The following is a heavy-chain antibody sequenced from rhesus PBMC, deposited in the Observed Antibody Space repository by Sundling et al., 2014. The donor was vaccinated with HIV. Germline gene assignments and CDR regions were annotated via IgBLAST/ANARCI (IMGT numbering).Heavy chain of an antibody. J-gene: IGHJ4*01. CDR3: ARDVRTLGY. V-gene: IGHV4-169*02. D-gene: IGHD2-33*01. CDR2: IYGSGSTT. CDR1: GGSISNNY. Sequence: QVQLQESGPGLVKPSETLSLTCAVSGGSISNNYWSWIRQAPGKGLEWIGYIYGSGSTTNYNPSLKTRVTLSVDTSKNQFSLKLTSVTAADTAVYYCARDVRTLGYWGQGVLVTVSS.